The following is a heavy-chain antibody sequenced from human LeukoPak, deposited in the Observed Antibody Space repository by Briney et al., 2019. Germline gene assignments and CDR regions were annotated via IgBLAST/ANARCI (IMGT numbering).Heavy chain of an antibody. Sequence: GGSLRLSCAASGFTVSSNYMSWVRQAPGKGLEWVSIIYSDGHTFYASSVKGRFTISRDNAKNSLYLQMNSLRAEDTAVYYCASCSSTNCYWGQGTLVTVSS. V-gene: IGHV3-53*01. CDR3: ASCSSTNCY. J-gene: IGHJ4*02. CDR1: GFTVSSNY. D-gene: IGHD2-2*01. CDR2: IYSDGHT.